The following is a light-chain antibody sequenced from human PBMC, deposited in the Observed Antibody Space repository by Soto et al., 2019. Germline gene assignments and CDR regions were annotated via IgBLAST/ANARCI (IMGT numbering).Light chain of an antibody. V-gene: IGLV6-57*04. CDR1: SGSIARNY. CDR3: QSYDTINQEGI. Sequence: NFMLTQPHSMSESPGKTVTISCTRSSGSIARNYVQWYQQRPGGAPTTVIYQDNQRPSGVPDRFSGSIDSSSNSASLTISGLKTEDEADYYCQSYDTINQEGIFGGGTQLTVL. CDR2: QDN. J-gene: IGLJ2*01.